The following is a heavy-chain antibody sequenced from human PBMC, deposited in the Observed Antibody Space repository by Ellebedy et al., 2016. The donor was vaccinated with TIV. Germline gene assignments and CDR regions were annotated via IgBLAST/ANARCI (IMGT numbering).Heavy chain of an antibody. V-gene: IGHV4-59*08. J-gene: IGHJ4*02. CDR1: GGSITSYF. Sequence: MPSETLSLTCNVSGGSITSYFWTWIRKPPGRGLEWIGCIYSSGGTTYNPSLKSRVTMSVDTSKNQSSLKLSSVTAADTAVYYCARRLGFSFDHWGQGIPVTVSS. CDR3: ARRLGFSFDH. CDR2: IYSSGGT.